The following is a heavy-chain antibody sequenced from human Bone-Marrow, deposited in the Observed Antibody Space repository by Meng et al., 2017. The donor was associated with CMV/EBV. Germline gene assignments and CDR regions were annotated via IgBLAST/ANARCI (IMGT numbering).Heavy chain of an antibody. Sequence: GGALRLSCAASGFILSSYSIHWVRQAPGKGLEWVAAVSYDGGFKKYADSVEGRFTISRDNSKNTLYLQMNSLRAEDTAVYYCAREITIFGVVIMQYDAFDIWGQGTMVTVSS. CDR1: GFILSSYS. D-gene: IGHD3-3*01. CDR2: VSYDGGFK. CDR3: AREITIFGVVIMQYDAFDI. V-gene: IGHV3-30*04. J-gene: IGHJ3*02.